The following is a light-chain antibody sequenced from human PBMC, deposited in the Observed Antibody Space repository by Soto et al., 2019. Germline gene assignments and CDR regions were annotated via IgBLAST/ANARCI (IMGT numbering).Light chain of an antibody. CDR2: RNN. Sequence: QSVLTQPPSASGTPGQRVTISCSGSSSNIGGNYVYWYQQLPGTAPKLLIYRNNQRPSGVPDRFSGSKSGTSASLAISGLRSEDEADYYWAAWDDSLRGWVFGGGTKLTVL. CDR1: SSNIGGNY. J-gene: IGLJ3*02. CDR3: AAWDDSLRGWV. V-gene: IGLV1-47*01.